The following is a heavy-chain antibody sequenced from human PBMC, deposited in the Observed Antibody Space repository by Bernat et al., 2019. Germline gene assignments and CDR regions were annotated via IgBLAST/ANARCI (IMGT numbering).Heavy chain of an antibody. J-gene: IGHJ4*02. CDR3: VRDNTNWAFDY. CDR1: GFIFDAYV. Sequence: EVQLVESGGGVIQPGGSLRLSCAPSGFIFDAYVMHWVRQAPGLGLEWVSRISHDSSGTSYADSVKGRFTISRDNSKNSLYLQMNSLRVDDTALYYCVRDNTNWAFDYRGRGTLVTVSS. D-gene: IGHD7-27*01. V-gene: IGHV3-43*02. CDR2: ISHDSSGT.